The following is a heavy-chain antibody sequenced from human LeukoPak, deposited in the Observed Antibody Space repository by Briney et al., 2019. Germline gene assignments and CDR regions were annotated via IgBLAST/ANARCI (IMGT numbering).Heavy chain of an antibody. CDR2: IYYSGST. J-gene: IGHJ4*02. CDR1: GGSISNYY. D-gene: IGHD3-22*01. Sequence: SETLSLTCIVSGGSISNYYWSWIRQPPGKGLEWIGYIYYSGSTNYNPSLKSRVTISVDTSKNQFSLKLSSVTAADTAVYYCARGGGFASGYLLWGQGTLVTVSS. CDR3: ARGGGFASGYLL. V-gene: IGHV4-59*01.